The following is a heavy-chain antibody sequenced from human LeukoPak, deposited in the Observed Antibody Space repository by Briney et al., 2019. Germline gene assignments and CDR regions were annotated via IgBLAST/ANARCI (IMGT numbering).Heavy chain of an antibody. CDR3: ASAYGILTAYFDY. Sequence: GGSLRLSCAASGFTFSSYSMNWVRQAPGKGLEWVSSISSSSSYIYYADSVKGRFTISRDNAKNSLYLQMNSLRAEDTAVYYCASAYGILTAYFDYWGQGTLVTVSS. V-gene: IGHV3-21*01. CDR2: ISSSSSYI. J-gene: IGHJ4*02. CDR1: GFTFSSYS. D-gene: IGHD3-9*01.